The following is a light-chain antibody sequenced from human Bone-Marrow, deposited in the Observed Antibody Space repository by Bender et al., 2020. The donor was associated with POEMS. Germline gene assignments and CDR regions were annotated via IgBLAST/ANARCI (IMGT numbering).Light chain of an antibody. CDR3: SAWDESLSGWV. J-gene: IGLJ3*02. V-gene: IGLV1-36*01. CDR2: YDE. Sequence: QSVVTQPPSLSEAPRQRVTISCPGSSSNIGNHGVNWYKQPPGEAPKLLIYYDELLTPGVSDRFSASKSGTSASLAISEVQSEDEALYYYSAWDESLSGWVFGGEDKLTVL. CDR1: SSNIGNHG.